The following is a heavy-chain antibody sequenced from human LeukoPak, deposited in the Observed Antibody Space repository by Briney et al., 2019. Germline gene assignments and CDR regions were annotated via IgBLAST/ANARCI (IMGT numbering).Heavy chain of an antibody. CDR1: GFTFSSYN. Sequence: GGSLRLSCAASGFTFSSYNMNWVRQAPGKVLEWVSSISSSSSYIYYADSVKGRFIISRDNAKNSLYLQMNSLRAEDTAVYYCARFITGPYYFDYWGQGTLVTVSS. CDR2: ISSSSSYI. D-gene: IGHD3-22*01. J-gene: IGHJ4*02. CDR3: ARFITGPYYFDY. V-gene: IGHV3-21*01.